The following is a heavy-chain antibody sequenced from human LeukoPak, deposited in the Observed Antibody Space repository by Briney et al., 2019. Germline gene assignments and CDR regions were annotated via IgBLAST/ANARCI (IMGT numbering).Heavy chain of an antibody. D-gene: IGHD4-17*01. V-gene: IGHV3-53*01. CDR2: MFPDGRT. CDR3: ARTNPVYGDYDY. Sequence: GGSLRLSCAVSGFSVNDNYMSWVRQAPGKGLQWVSVMFPDGRTYYADSVKGRFTISRDLARNALLLQMHSLRADDTAVHYCARTNPVYGDYDYWGQGTLVTVSS. CDR1: GFSVNDNY. J-gene: IGHJ4*02.